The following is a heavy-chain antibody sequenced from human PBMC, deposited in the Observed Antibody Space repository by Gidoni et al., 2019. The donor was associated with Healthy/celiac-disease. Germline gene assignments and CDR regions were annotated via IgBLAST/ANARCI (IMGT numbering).Heavy chain of an antibody. V-gene: IGHV4-34*01. CDR1: GGSFSGYY. J-gene: IGHJ4*02. D-gene: IGHD3-10*01. CDR3: ARGGQLLWFGDRKGYYFDY. Sequence: QVQLQQWGAGLLKPPETLSLTCAVYGGSFSGYYWSWIRQPPGKGLEWIGEINHSGSTNYNPSLKSRVTISVDTSKNQFSLKLSSVTAADTAVYYCARGGQLLWFGDRKGYYFDYWGQGTLVTVSS. CDR2: INHSGST.